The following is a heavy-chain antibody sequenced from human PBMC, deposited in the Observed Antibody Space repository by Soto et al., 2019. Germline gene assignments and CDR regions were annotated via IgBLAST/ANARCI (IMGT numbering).Heavy chain of an antibody. CDR1: GFTFSSYS. CDR3: AKVRTPEPYYYYYGMDV. V-gene: IGHV3-48*01. Sequence: GGSLRLSCAASGFTFSSYSMNWVRQAPGKGLEWVSYISSSSSTIFYADSVKGRFTISRDNAKNSLYLQMNSLRAEDTAVYYCAKVRTPEPYYYYYGMDVWGQGTTVTVSS. J-gene: IGHJ6*02. D-gene: IGHD1-26*01. CDR2: ISSSSSTI.